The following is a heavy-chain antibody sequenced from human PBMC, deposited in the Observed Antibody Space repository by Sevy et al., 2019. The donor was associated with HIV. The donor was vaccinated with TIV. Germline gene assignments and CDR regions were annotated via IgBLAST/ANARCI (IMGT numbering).Heavy chain of an antibody. J-gene: IGHJ4*02. CDR3: ARALYAYSSY. D-gene: IGHD4-4*01. CDR1: GFTFSSFW. Sequence: GGSLRLSCAASGFTFSSFWMTWVRLAPGKGLEWVAILNQDGSEIDYVDSVKGRFSISRDNAKNSLNLQMNSLRAEDTAVYYCARALYAYSSYWGQGTLVTVSS. V-gene: IGHV3-7*01. CDR2: LNQDGSEI.